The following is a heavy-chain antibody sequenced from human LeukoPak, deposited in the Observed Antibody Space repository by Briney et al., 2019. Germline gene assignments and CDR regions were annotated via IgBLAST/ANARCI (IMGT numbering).Heavy chain of an antibody. CDR1: GGSISSYY. CDR3: ARVRDPQTVYGDYFDY. J-gene: IGHJ4*02. Sequence: PSETLSLTCTVSGGSISSYYWSWIRQPPGKGLEWIGYIYYSGSTNYNPSLKSRVTISVDTSKNQFSLKLSSVTAADTAVYYCARVRDPQTVYGDYFDYWGQGTLVTVSS. CDR2: IYYSGST. V-gene: IGHV4-59*01. D-gene: IGHD4-17*01.